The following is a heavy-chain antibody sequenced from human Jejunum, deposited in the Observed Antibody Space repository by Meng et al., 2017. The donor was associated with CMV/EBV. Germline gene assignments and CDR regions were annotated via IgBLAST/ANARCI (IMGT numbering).Heavy chain of an antibody. CDR2: TYYNGRF. V-gene: IGHV4-59*01. J-gene: IGHJ5*02. D-gene: IGHD3-10*01. CDR3: VRDPSPLGWFDP. CDR1: GGSISTYY. Sequence: CTVAGGSISTYYWNWLRQPSGMGLAWIAYTYYNGRFNYNASLRTRVTISLDPSRKQLSLKLTSVTAADTAVYYCVRDPSPLGWFDPWGQGILVTVSS.